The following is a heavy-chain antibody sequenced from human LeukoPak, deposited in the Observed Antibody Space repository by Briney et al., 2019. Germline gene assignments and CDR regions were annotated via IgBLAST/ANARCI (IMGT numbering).Heavy chain of an antibody. CDR2: IYYSGST. CDR3: AAEDDRRGFSY. D-gene: IGHD1-14*01. V-gene: IGHV4-59*08. Sequence: PSETLSLTCTVSGGSISSYYWSWIRQPPGKGLEWIGYIYYSGSTNYNPSLKSRVTISVDTSKNQFSLKLSSVTAADTAVYYCAAEDDRRGFSYWGQGTLVTVSS. J-gene: IGHJ4*02. CDR1: GGSISSYY.